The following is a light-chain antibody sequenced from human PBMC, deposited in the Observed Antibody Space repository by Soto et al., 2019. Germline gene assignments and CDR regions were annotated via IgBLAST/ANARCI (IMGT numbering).Light chain of an antibody. CDR1: QSISSW. Sequence: DIQMTQSPFTLSASVGDRVTITCGASQSISSWLAWYQQKPGKAPKLLIYKASTLESGVPSNFSGSGSGTEFTLTISSLQPEDFATYYCQQYNSYPWTFGQGTKVDIK. CDR3: QQYNSYPWT. CDR2: KAS. V-gene: IGKV1-5*03. J-gene: IGKJ1*01.